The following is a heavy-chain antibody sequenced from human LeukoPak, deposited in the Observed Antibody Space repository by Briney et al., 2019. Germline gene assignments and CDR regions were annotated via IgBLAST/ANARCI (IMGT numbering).Heavy chain of an antibody. CDR1: GFTFSNAW. V-gene: IGHV3-15*01. D-gene: IGHD2-2*02. J-gene: IGHJ3*02. Sequence: GGSLRPSCAASGFTFSNAWMSWVRQAPGKGLEWVGRIKSKTDGGTTDYAAPVKGRFTISRDDSKNTLYLQMNSLRAEDTAVYYCAKDGQYCSSTSCYKFLRDAFDIWGQGTMVTVSS. CDR2: IKSKTDGGTT. CDR3: AKDGQYCSSTSCYKFLRDAFDI.